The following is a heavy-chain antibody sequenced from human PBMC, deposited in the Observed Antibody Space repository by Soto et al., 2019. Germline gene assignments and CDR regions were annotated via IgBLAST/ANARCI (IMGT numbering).Heavy chain of an antibody. CDR2: IDYSGST. J-gene: IGHJ4*02. CDR3: ARAPSPDYFDY. Sequence: SETLSLTCTVSGGFISSGGYYWSWIRQHPGKGLEWIGYIDYSGSTDYNPSLKSRVTISVDTSKNQFSLKLSSVTAADTAVYYCARAPSPDYFDYWGQGTLVTVSS. V-gene: IGHV4-31*03. CDR1: GGFISSGGYY.